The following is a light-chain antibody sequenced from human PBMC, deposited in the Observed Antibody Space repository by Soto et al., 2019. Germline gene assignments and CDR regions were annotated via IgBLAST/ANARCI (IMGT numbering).Light chain of an antibody. CDR3: QQSYR. CDR2: AAS. Sequence: DIQMTQSPSSLSASVGYRVTITCRASQSISSYLNWYQQKPGKAPKLLIYAASSLQSGVPSRFSGSGSGTDFTLTISSLQPEDFATYYCQQSYRFGQGTKVDIK. CDR1: QSISSY. J-gene: IGKJ1*01. V-gene: IGKV1-39*01.